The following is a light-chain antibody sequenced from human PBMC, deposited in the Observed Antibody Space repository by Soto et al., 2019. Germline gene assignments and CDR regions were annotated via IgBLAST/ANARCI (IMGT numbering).Light chain of an antibody. J-gene: IGKJ5*01. V-gene: IGKV3-11*01. CDR1: QSVSTF. CDR2: NAS. CDR3: QQRGDWPPIT. Sequence: EIMLTQSPATLSLSPGERAILSCRASQSVSTFLAWFQQKPGQPPRLLIYNASNRTTGIPARFSGSGSGTDFTLTISSLEPEDFAVYYCQQRGDWPPITFGQGTRLEIK.